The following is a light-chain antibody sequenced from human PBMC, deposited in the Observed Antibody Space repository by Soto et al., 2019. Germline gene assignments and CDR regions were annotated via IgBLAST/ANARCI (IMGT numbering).Light chain of an antibody. Sequence: DLQMTQAPSSLSAFVGDRVNITCRASQSITRYLNWYQQKPGKAPKLLISSASTLQSGVPSRFSGRGSGTDFTLTISSLQPEDFAPYYCQQSFKIPISFGQGTRLDIK. V-gene: IGKV1-39*01. J-gene: IGKJ5*01. CDR3: QQSFKIPIS. CDR1: QSITRY. CDR2: SAS.